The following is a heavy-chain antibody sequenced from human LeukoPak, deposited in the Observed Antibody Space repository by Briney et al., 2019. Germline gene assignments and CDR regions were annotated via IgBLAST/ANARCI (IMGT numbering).Heavy chain of an antibody. D-gene: IGHD3-22*01. CDR3: APGLDSSGPGVVDY. J-gene: IGHJ4*02. CDR1: GYTLTELS. Sequence: GASVKVSCKNGYTLTELSMHWVRQAPGKGLEWMGTFDPEDVETIYAQKFQGRVTMTEDTSTDTAYMELNNLGSDDTAVYYCAPGLDSSGPGVVDYWGQGTLVTVSS. CDR2: FDPEDVET. V-gene: IGHV1-24*01.